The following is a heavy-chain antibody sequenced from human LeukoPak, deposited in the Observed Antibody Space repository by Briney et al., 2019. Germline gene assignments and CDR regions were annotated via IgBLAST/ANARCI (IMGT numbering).Heavy chain of an antibody. J-gene: IGHJ4*02. CDR3: AKDRNAWPTNFDS. D-gene: IGHD5-24*01. CDR1: GFTFSTYA. V-gene: IGHV3-23*01. CDR2: ISSSGGTT. Sequence: GGSLRLSCAASGFTFSTYAVNWVRQAPGKGLERVSAISSSGGTTYYADSVKGRFSISRDNSKNTLYLRMNSLRAEDTAIYYCAKDRNAWPTNFDSWGQGTPVTVSA.